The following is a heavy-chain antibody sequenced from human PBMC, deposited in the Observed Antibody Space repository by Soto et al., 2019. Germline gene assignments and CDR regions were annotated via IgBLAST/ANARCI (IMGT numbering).Heavy chain of an antibody. CDR3: AHRPLFRHFDY. CDR1: GFSLSTSGVG. V-gene: IGHV2-5*01. D-gene: IGHD2-21*01. J-gene: IGHJ4*02. CDR2: IYWNDDK. Sequence: QITLKESGPTLVKPTQTLTLTCTFSGFSLSTSGVGVGWIRQPPGKDLEWLAIIYWNDDKRYSPSLKSRLTITKYTSKNHVVITMTNMDPVDTATYYCAHRPLFRHFDYWGQGTLVTVSS.